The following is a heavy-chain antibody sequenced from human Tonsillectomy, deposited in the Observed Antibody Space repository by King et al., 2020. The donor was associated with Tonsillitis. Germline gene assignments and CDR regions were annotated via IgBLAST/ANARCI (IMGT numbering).Heavy chain of an antibody. CDR3: ARHPDYAWAFDV. CDR1: GYTFWSHW. V-gene: IGHV5-51*01. CDR2: IPACESDT. J-gene: IGHJ3*01. Sequence: QLVQSGAEVKKPGESLKISCKGCGYTFWSHWIGCVSQSRGEGLEWSGMIPACESDTRYSPSVQGQVPISAAKSISTAYLQWGSLKASDTDMYYCARHPDYAWAFDVWGQGTMVTVSP. D-gene: IGHD4-17*01.